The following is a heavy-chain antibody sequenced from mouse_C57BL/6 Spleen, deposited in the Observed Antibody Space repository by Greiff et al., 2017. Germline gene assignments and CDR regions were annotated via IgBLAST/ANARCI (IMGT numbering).Heavy chain of an antibody. CDR3: ATFYGSSLGY. V-gene: IGHV1-59*01. CDR2: IDPSDSYT. CDR1: GYTFTSYW. Sequence: QVQLQQPGAELVRPGTSVKLSCKASGYTFTSYWMHWVKQRPGQGLEWIGVIDPSDSYTNYNQKFKGKATLTVDTSSSTAYMPLSSLTSEDSAVYYCATFYGSSLGYWGQGTTLTVSS. J-gene: IGHJ2*01. D-gene: IGHD1-1*01.